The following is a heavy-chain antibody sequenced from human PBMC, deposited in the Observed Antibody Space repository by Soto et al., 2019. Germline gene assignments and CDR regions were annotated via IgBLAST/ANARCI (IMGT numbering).Heavy chain of an antibody. Sequence: TLSLTCTVSGGSMVRYYWSWIRQPPGRGLEWIGFIYYAGSTKYNPSLNSRVTISVDTSKNQFSLTVTSVTAADTAVYYCAGRIVARETFDYWGQGTLVTVSS. J-gene: IGHJ4*02. V-gene: IGHV4-59*08. CDR1: GGSMVRYY. D-gene: IGHD5-12*01. CDR3: AGRIVARETFDY. CDR2: IYYAGST.